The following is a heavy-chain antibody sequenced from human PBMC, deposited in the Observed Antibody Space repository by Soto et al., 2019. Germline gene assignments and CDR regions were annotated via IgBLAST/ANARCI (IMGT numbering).Heavy chain of an antibody. CDR3: ARDFRCGGGSCYSLDY. CDR1: GYTFTGYY. V-gene: IGHV1-2*04. D-gene: IGHD2-15*01. J-gene: IGHJ4*02. Sequence: ASVKVSCKASGYTFTGYYMHWVRQAPGQGLEWMGWINPNSGGTNYAQKFQGWVTMTRDTSISTAYMELSRLRSDDTAVYYCARDFRCGGGSCYSLDYWGQGTLVTVSS. CDR2: INPNSGGT.